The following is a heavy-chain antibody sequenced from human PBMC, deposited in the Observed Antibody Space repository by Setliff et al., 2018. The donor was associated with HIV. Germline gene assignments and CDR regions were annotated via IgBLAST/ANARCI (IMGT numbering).Heavy chain of an antibody. V-gene: IGHV4-38-2*01. CDR2: IHYSGSS. CDR3: ARGLSIFGVATPGFYSFMDV. D-gene: IGHD3-3*01. CDR1: DYSISSGYY. Sequence: SETLSLTCAASDYSISSGYYWGWIRQPPGKGLEWIGYIHYSGSSNYNPSLKSRVSISLDTSKKQVSLKLNSVTAADTAVYYCARGLSIFGVATPGFYSFMDVWGKGTTVTVSS. J-gene: IGHJ6*03.